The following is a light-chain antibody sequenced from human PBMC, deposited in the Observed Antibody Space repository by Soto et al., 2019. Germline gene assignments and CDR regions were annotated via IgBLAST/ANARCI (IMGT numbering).Light chain of an antibody. J-gene: IGKJ1*01. CDR3: QQTYSGPQT. CDR1: QSISNS. Sequence: DLQMTQSPSSLSASIGDRITIACRASQSISNSVNWYQQKPGKAPKFLIYGASSLQSGVPSRFSGTGSGTDFTLTISSLQPEDFATYYCQQTYSGPQTFGQGTKVEIK. V-gene: IGKV1-39*01. CDR2: GAS.